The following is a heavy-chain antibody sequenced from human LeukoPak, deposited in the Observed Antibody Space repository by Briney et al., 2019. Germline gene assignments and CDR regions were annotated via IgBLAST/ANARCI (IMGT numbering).Heavy chain of an antibody. CDR1: GGSIGSYY. Sequence: SETLSLTCTVSGGSIGSYYWTWIRQPPGKGLEWIGYIYYSGNAYYNPSLKSRVTMSVDTSKNQFSLKLSSLTAADTAVYYCARGSEVGMDVWGQGTTVAVSS. V-gene: IGHV4-59*01. J-gene: IGHJ6*02. CDR2: IYYSGNA. CDR3: ARGSEVGMDV. D-gene: IGHD2-15*01.